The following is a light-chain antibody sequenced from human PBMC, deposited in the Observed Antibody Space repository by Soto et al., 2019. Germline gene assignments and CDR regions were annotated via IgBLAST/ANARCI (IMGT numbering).Light chain of an antibody. V-gene: IGLV2-14*01. J-gene: IGLJ3*02. CDR2: DVS. Sequence: QSALTQPASVSGSPGQSITISCTGTSSDVGGYDYVSWYQQHPGEAPKLMIYDVSNRPSGVSNRFSGSKSGNTASLTISGLQADDEADYFCSSHTTSVSLDWVFGGGTKLTVL. CDR1: SSDVGGYDY. CDR3: SSHTTSVSLDWV.